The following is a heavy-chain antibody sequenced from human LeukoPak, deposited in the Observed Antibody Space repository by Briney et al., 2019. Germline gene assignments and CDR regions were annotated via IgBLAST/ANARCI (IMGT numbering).Heavy chain of an antibody. D-gene: IGHD1-26*01. J-gene: IGHJ6*03. CDR1: GFTFSDHY. CDR3: ARVFSLFRSGSYGGPSYYYYMDV. CDR2: TRNKANSYTT. V-gene: IGHV3-72*01. Sequence: GGSLRLSCAASGFTFSDHYMDWVRQAPGKGLEWVGRTRNKANSYTTEYAASVKGRFTISRDDSKNSLYLQMNSLKTEDTAVYYCARVFSLFRSGSYGGPSYYYYMDVWGKGTTVTVSS.